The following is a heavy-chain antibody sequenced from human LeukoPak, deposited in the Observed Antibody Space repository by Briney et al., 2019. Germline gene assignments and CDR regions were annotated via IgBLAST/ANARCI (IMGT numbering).Heavy chain of an antibody. J-gene: IGHJ4*02. Sequence: GGSLRLSCTASGFTFGDFAMSWFRQAPGKGLEWVANIKQDGSEKYYVDSVKGRFTISRDNAKNSLYLQMNSLRAEDTAVYYCAREEDMYWGQGTLVTVSS. CDR3: AREEDMY. D-gene: IGHD2-15*01. CDR2: IKQDGSEK. CDR1: GFTFGDFA. V-gene: IGHV3-7*01.